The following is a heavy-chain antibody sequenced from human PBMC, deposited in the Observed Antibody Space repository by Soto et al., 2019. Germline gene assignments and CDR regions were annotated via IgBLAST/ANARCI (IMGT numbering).Heavy chain of an antibody. CDR2: INPNSGGT. CDR1: GYTFTVYY. V-gene: IGHV1-2*04. CDR3: ARVWMKGYYGMDV. Sequence: ASLKVSCKASGYTFTVYYMHWVRQAPGQGLEWMGWINPNSGGTNYAQKFQGWVTMTRDTSISTAYMELSRLRSDDTAVYYCARVWMKGYYGMDVWGQGTTVTVSS. D-gene: IGHD1-1*01. J-gene: IGHJ6*02.